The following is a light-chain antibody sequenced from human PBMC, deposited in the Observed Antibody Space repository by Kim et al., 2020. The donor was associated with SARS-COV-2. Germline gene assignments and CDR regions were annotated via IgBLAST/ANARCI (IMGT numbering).Light chain of an antibody. CDR2: GAS. V-gene: IGKV3-15*01. Sequence: SPGERATLSCRASQSVSNSYLAWYQQKPGQAPRLLIYGASTRATGIPARFSGSGSGTEFTLTISSLQSEDFAVYYCQQYSNWPLTFGGGTKVEIK. J-gene: IGKJ4*01. CDR3: QQYSNWPLT. CDR1: QSVSNSY.